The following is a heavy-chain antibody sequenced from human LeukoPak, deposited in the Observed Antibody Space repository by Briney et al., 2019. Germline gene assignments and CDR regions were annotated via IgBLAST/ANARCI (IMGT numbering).Heavy chain of an antibody. CDR2: IDYRGST. V-gene: IGHV4-59*01. Sequence: PSENLSLTCTVSGGSISTYYWRWIRQPPGKGLEWIAYIDYRGSTTYNPSLRSRVTISVDTSRNQFSLKLSSVTAADTAVYYCARSRSGYSYDHAAFEIWGQGTMVTVSS. CDR1: GGSISTYY. J-gene: IGHJ3*02. CDR3: ARSRSGYSYDHAAFEI. D-gene: IGHD5-18*01.